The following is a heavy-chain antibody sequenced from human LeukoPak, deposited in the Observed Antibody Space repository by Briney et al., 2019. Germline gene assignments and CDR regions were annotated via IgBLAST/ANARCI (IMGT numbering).Heavy chain of an antibody. CDR3: ARPYYYGSGSYYDDY. D-gene: IGHD3-10*01. CDR1: GYTFTSYG. CDR2: ISAYNGNT. V-gene: IGHV1-18*01. Sequence: ASVKVSCKASGYTFTSYGISWVRQAPGQGLEWMGWISAYNGNTNYAQKLQGRVTMTTDTSTSTAYMELRSLRSDDTAVYYCARPYYYGSGSYYDDYWGQGTLVTVSS. J-gene: IGHJ4*02.